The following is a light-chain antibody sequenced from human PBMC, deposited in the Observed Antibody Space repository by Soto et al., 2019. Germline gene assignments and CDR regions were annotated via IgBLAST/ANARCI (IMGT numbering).Light chain of an antibody. CDR1: QSVSSSN. J-gene: IGKJ5*01. Sequence: EIVLTQSPGTLSLSPGERVTLACSASQSVSSSNLAWYQQKPGQAPRLLIYDASNRATGIPARFSGSGAGTDFTLTISSLEPEDFAVYYCQQRSSWPITFGQGTRLE. CDR3: QQRSSWPIT. CDR2: DAS. V-gene: IGKV3D-20*02.